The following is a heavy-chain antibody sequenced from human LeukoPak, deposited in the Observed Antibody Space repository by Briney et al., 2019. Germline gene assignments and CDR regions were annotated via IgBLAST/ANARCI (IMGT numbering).Heavy chain of an antibody. J-gene: IGHJ4*02. D-gene: IGHD2-2*01. V-gene: IGHV3-20*04. CDR1: GFAFDEHG. CDR2: INWSGKST. Sequence: PGGSLRLSCIASGFAFDEHGMTWVRQVPGKGLEWVSGINWSGKSTSYGDPVRGRFTISRDNAKNSLSLQMDSLRAEDTALYYCARAPITSPFYFDYWGQGTLVTVSS. CDR3: ARAPITSPFYFDY.